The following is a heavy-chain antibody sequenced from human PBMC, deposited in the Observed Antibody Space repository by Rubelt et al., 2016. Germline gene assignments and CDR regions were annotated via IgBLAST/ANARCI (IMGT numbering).Heavy chain of an antibody. CDR3: ARDHRPGAAGDAFDI. Sequence: TNYAQKLQGRVTMTTDTSTSTAYMELRSLRSDDTAVYYCARDHRPGAAGDAFDIWGQGTMVTVSS. CDR2: T. D-gene: IGHD6-13*01. V-gene: IGHV1-18*01. J-gene: IGHJ3*02.